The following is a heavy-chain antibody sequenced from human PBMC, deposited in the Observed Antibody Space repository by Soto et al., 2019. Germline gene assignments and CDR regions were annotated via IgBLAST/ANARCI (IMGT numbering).Heavy chain of an antibody. CDR1: GPTFSNYG. V-gene: IGHV3-33*01. CDR2: IWFDGSKK. J-gene: IGHJ4*02. D-gene: IGHD3-16*02. Sequence: QVQLVESGGGVVQPGRSRTLSCASSGPTFSNYGMHWVRQAPGKGLEWVALIWFDGSKKYYADSVKGRFTISRDNSKNTLYLQMNSLRAEDTAVYYCACGPDRGYSDYWGQGTLVTVSS. CDR3: ACGPDRGYSDY.